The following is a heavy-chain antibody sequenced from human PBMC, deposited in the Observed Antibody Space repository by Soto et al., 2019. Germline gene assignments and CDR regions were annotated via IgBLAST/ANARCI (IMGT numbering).Heavy chain of an antibody. CDR2: SYTSGST. J-gene: IGHJ6*02. V-gene: IGHV4-4*07. Sequence: SETLSLTCTVSGGSISSYYWSWIRQPAGKGLEWIGRSYTSGSTNYNPSLKSRVTMSVDTSKNQFSLKLSSVTAADTAVYYCARDEMIVVGSHYYSYGMDVWGQGTTVTVSS. CDR1: GGSISSYY. D-gene: IGHD3-22*01. CDR3: ARDEMIVVGSHYYSYGMDV.